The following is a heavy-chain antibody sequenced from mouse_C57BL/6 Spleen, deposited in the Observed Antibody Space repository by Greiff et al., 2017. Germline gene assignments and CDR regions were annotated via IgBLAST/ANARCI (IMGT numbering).Heavy chain of an antibody. CDR3: ARPPSTMVTTGYFDV. CDR2: ISNGGGST. V-gene: IGHV5-12*01. J-gene: IGHJ1*03. D-gene: IGHD2-2*01. Sequence: EVHLVESGGGLVQPGGSLKLSCAASGFTFSDYYMYWVRQTPEKRLEWVAYISNGGGSTYYPDTVKGRFTISRDNAKNTLYLQMSRLKSEDTAMYYCARPPSTMVTTGYFDVWGTGTTVTVSS. CDR1: GFTFSDYY.